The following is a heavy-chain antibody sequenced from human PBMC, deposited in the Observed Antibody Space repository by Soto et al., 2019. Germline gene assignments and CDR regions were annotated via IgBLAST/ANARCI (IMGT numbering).Heavy chain of an antibody. V-gene: IGHV3-23*01. Sequence: GALRLSCAASGFTFSNHVMNWVRQAPGKGLEWVSAINGGGGSTFYADSVKGRFTISRDNSKNTLYLQMHSLRADDTAVYYCANVPEYNFWSGYRYYFDYWGQGTLVTVSS. CDR2: INGGGGST. CDR1: GFTFSNHV. J-gene: IGHJ4*02. CDR3: ANVPEYNFWSGYRYYFDY. D-gene: IGHD3-3*01.